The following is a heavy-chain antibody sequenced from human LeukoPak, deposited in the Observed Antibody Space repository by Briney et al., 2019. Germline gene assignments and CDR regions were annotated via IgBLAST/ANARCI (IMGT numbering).Heavy chain of an antibody. CDR1: GYTFTSYD. Sequence: ASVKVSCKASGYTFTSYDINWVRQATGQGLEWMGWMNPNSGNTGYAQKFQGRVTITRNTSISTAYMELSSLRSEDTAVYYCARERSSSEYQLLYYYYYMDVWGKGTTVTVSS. D-gene: IGHD2-2*01. J-gene: IGHJ6*03. V-gene: IGHV1-8*03. CDR3: ARERSSSEYQLLYYYYYMDV. CDR2: MNPNSGNT.